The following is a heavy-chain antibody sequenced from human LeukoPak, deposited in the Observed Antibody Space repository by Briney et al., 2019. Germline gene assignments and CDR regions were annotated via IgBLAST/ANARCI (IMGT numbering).Heavy chain of an antibody. CDR1: GYSFTGYF. CDR3: ARSGSTGYSLDY. CDR2: IDPNSGDT. V-gene: IGHV1-2*02. Sequence: ASVKVSCKASGYSFTGYFIHWVRQAPGQGLEWMGCIDPNSGDTKYAQKFQGRVSMPRDTSTRTAYMELSRLRSDDTAVYFCARSGSTGYSLDYWDEGTLGIVSS. J-gene: IGHJ4*02. D-gene: IGHD3-22*01.